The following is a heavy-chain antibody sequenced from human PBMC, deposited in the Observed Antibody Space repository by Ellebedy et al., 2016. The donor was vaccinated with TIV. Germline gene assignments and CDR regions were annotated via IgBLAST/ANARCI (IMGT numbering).Heavy chain of an antibody. CDR1: GGSFSGYY. D-gene: IGHD6-13*01. J-gene: IGHJ5*02. CDR3: AVSKGYSHPFDP. Sequence: SETLSLTCAVYGGSFSGYYWSWIRQPPGKGLEWIGEINHSGSTNYDPSLKSRVTISVDTSKNQFSLKLSSVTAADTAVYYCAVSKGYSHPFDPWGQGTLVTVSS. V-gene: IGHV4-34*01. CDR2: INHSGST.